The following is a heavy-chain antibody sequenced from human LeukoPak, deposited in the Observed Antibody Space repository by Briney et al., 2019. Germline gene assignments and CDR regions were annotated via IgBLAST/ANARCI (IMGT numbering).Heavy chain of an antibody. D-gene: IGHD3-3*01. J-gene: IGHJ4*02. CDR2: ISYDGSNK. CDR1: GFTFSSYG. CDR3: AKDSNYDFWSGYYYFDY. Sequence: GRSMRLSCAASGFTFSSYGMHWVRQAPGKGLEGVAVISYDGSNKYYAESVKGRFTISRDNSKNTLYLQMNSLKAEDTAVYYCAKDSNYDFWSGYYYFDYWGQGTLVTVSS. V-gene: IGHV3-30*18.